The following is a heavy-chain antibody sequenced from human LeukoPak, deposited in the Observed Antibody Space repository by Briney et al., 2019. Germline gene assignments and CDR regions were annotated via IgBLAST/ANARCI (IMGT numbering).Heavy chain of an antibody. J-gene: IGHJ5*02. V-gene: IGHV4-34*01. CDR3: ARDRGYCSGGSCYSRAWFDP. CDR1: GGSFSGYY. CDR2: INHSGST. Sequence: SETLSLTCAVYGGSFSGYYWSWIRQPPGKGLEWIGEINHSGSTNYNPSLKSRVTISVDTSKNQFSLKLSSVTAADTALYYCARDRGYCSGGSCYSRAWFDPWGQGTLVSVSS. D-gene: IGHD2-15*01.